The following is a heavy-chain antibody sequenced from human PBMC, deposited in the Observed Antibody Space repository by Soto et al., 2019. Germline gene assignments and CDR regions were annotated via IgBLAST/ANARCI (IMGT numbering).Heavy chain of an antibody. J-gene: IGHJ5*02. CDR2: IYYSGST. CDR3: ARLWYDFWSGYYPGSNWFDP. CDR1: GGSISSSSYY. D-gene: IGHD3-3*01. V-gene: IGHV4-39*01. Sequence: SETLSLTCTVSGGSISSSSYYWGWIRQPPGKGLEWIGSIYYSGSTYYNPSLKSRVTISVDTSKNQFSLKLSSVTAADTAVYYCARLWYDFWSGYYPGSNWFDPWGQGTLVTVSS.